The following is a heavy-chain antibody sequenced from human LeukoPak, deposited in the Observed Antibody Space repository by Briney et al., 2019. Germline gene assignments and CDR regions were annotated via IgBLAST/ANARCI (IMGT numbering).Heavy chain of an antibody. CDR2: IIPIFGTA. Sequence: SVKVSCKASGGTFSSYAISWVRQAPGQGLEWMGRIIPIFGTANYAQKFQGRVTITTDESTSTAYMELSSLRSEDTAVYYCASCRGELDYYYMDVWGKETTVTVSS. CDR1: GGTFSSYA. V-gene: IGHV1-69*05. J-gene: IGHJ6*03. CDR3: ASCRGELDYYYMDV. D-gene: IGHD2-15*01.